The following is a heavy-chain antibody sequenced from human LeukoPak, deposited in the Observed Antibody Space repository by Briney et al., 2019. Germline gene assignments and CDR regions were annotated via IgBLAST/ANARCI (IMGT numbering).Heavy chain of an antibody. V-gene: IGHV3-23*01. Sequence: GGSLRLSCAASGFTFSNYAMSWVRQGLGTGLERVSAVSGNGANTYYADSVKGRFTISRDNSRNTLYLQMNSLRAEDTAVYYCAKRMEAASHFDYWGQGTVVTVSS. J-gene: IGHJ4*02. CDR3: AKRMEAASHFDY. CDR2: VSGNGANT. D-gene: IGHD2-8*01. CDR1: GFTFSNYA.